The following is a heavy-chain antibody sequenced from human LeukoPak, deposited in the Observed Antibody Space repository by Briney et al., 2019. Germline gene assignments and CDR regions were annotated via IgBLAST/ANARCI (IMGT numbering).Heavy chain of an antibody. CDR2: ISSSSSYI. J-gene: IGHJ4*02. CDR1: GFTFSSYS. Sequence: GGSLRLSCAASGFTFSSYSMNWVRQAPGKGLEWVSSISSSSSYIYYADSVKGRFTISRDNAKNSLYLQMNSLRAEDTAVYYCARDLTNYYDSSGYLTDWGQGTLVTVSS. D-gene: IGHD3-22*01. V-gene: IGHV3-21*01. CDR3: ARDLTNYYDSSGYLTD.